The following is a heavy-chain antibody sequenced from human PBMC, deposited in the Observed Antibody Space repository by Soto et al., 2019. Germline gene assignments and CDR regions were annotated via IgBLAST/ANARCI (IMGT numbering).Heavy chain of an antibody. D-gene: IGHD3-22*01. V-gene: IGHV3-30*18. J-gene: IGHJ4*02. CDR1: GFTFSSYG. Sequence: QVQLVESGGGVVQPGRSLRLSCAASGFTFSSYGMHWVRQAPGKGLEWVAVISYDGSNKYYADSVKGRFTISRDNSKNTLYLQMNSLRAEDTAVYYCAKAPSRRTYYYDSSGYYPLPDYWGQGTLVTVSS. CDR2: ISYDGSNK. CDR3: AKAPSRRTYYYDSSGYYPLPDY.